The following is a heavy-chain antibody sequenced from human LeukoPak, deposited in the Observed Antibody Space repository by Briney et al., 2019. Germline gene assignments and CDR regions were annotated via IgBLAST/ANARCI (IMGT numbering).Heavy chain of an antibody. V-gene: IGHV4-34*01. D-gene: IGHD4-23*01. CDR3: ASVPFRDGNLPNYFDY. CDR2: INHSGST. J-gene: IGHJ4*02. Sequence: PSETLSLTCAVYGGSFSDYYWSWIRQPPGKGLEWIGEINHSGSTNYNPSLKSRVTISVDTSKKQFSLKLRSVTAADTAVYYCASVPFRDGNLPNYFDYWGQGTLVTVSS. CDR1: GGSFSDYY.